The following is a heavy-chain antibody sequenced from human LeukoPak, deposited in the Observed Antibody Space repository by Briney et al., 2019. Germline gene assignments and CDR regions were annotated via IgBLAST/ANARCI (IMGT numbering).Heavy chain of an antibody. D-gene: IGHD6-13*01. CDR2: ISGSGGDT. V-gene: IGHV3-23*01. J-gene: IGHJ1*01. CDR3: AKYGEQLGAEYFQH. CDR1: GFTFSNYA. Sequence: GGSLRLSCAASGFTFSNYAMSWVRQAPGEGVEWVSGISGSGGDTYYADSVKGRFTISRDNSKNTLYLQMNSLRAEDTAVYYCAKYGEQLGAEYFQHWGQGTLVTVSS.